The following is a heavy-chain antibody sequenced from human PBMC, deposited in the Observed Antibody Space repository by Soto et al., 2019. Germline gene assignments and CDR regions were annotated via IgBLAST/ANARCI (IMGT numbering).Heavy chain of an antibody. CDR2: ISSSSSYI. V-gene: IGHV3-21*01. J-gene: IGHJ6*02. Sequence: GGSLRLSCAASGFTFSSYSMNWVRQAPGKGLEWVSSISSSSSYIYYADSVKGRFTISRDNAKNSLYLQMNSLRAEDTAVYYCARDGVNDILTGYRDYYYYGMDVWGQGTTVTVSS. CDR3: ARDGVNDILTGYRDYYYYGMDV. CDR1: GFTFSSYS. D-gene: IGHD3-9*01.